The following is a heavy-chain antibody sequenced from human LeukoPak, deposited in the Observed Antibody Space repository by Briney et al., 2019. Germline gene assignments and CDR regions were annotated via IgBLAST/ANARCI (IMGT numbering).Heavy chain of an antibody. Sequence: SGGSLRLSCAASGFTFSSYSMNWVRQAPGKGLEWVSSISSSGSYIYYADSVKGRFTISRDNAKNSLYLQMNSLRAEDTAVYYCARSMTTVTTVDYWGQGTLVTVSS. CDR3: ARSMTTVTTVDY. D-gene: IGHD4-17*01. V-gene: IGHV3-21*01. CDR2: ISSSGSYI. CDR1: GFTFSSYS. J-gene: IGHJ4*02.